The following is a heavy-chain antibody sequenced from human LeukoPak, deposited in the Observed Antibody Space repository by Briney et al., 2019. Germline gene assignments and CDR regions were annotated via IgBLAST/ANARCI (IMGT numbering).Heavy chain of an antibody. V-gene: IGHV3-30*01. CDR1: GFTFSNYA. CDR2: ISFDENTK. Sequence: GRSLRPSCAASGFTFSNYAIHWVRQAPGKGLEWVAGISFDENTKYYADSVKGRFSISRDNSKNALFLQMDSLRAEDTAVYYCAKDHSPTYYYDSSGYYYYYYGMDVWGQGTTVTVSS. CDR3: AKDHSPTYYYDSSGYYYYYYGMDV. D-gene: IGHD3-22*01. J-gene: IGHJ6*02.